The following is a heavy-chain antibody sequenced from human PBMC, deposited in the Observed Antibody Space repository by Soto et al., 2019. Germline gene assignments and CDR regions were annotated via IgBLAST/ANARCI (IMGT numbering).Heavy chain of an antibody. CDR2: IYYSGST. D-gene: IGHD6-6*01. V-gene: IGHV4-59*08. J-gene: IGHJ3*02. Sequence: SETLSLTCTVSGGSISSYYWSWIRQPPGKGLEWIGYIYYSGSTNYNPSLKSRVTISVDTSKNQFSLKLSSVTAADTAVYYCARQWYRSSSFAFDIWGSGTMVTVSS. CDR3: ARQWYRSSSFAFDI. CDR1: GGSISSYY.